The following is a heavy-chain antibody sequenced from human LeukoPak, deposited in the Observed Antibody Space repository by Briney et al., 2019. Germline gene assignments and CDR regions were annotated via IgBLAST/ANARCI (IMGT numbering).Heavy chain of an antibody. CDR1: EFTFSSYR. Sequence: GGSLRLSRVVSEFTFSSYRMNWVRQAPGKGLEWVSSISRSSSDISYADSVKGRFTISRDNARNSLYLQMNSLRVEDTAVYYCAREYSSSLLGMDVWGQGTTVTVSS. D-gene: IGHD6-6*01. J-gene: IGHJ6*02. V-gene: IGHV3-21*01. CDR3: AREYSSSLLGMDV. CDR2: ISRSSSDI.